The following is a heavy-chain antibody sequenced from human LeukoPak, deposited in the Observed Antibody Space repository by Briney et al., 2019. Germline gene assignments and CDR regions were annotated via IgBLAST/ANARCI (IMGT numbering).Heavy chain of an antibody. CDR2: ISYDGSNK. CDR3: ARGVFDY. J-gene: IGHJ4*02. Sequence: PGRSLRLSCAASGFTFSSYAMHWVRQAPGKGLEWVAVISYDGSNKYYAGSVKGRFTISRDNSKNTLYLQMNSLRAEDTAVYYCARGVFDYWGQGTLVTVSS. V-gene: IGHV3-30-3*01. CDR1: GFTFSSYA.